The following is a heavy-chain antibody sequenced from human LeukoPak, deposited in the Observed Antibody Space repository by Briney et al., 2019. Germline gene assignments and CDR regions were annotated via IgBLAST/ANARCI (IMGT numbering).Heavy chain of an antibody. D-gene: IGHD3-10*01. J-gene: IGHJ4*02. Sequence: GGSLRLSCAASGFTFSSYNMNWVREAPGRGLEWVSSISSSGSYMYYPDSVRGRFTISRDNAKNSLFLQMSSLRAEDTAVYYCARDPDSGQWGQGTLVTVSS. CDR1: GFTFSSYN. V-gene: IGHV3-21*01. CDR2: ISSSGSYM. CDR3: ARDPDSGQ.